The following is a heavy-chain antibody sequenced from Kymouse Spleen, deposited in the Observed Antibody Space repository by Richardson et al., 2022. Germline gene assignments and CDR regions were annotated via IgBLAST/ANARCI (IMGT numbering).Heavy chain of an antibody. D-gene: IGHD6-6*01. V-gene: IGHV4-39*01. J-gene: IGHJ5*02. CDR2: IYYSGST. CDR3: ARREQLVDNWFDP. CDR1: GGSISSSSYY. Sequence: QLQLQESGPGLVKPSETLSLTCTVSGGSISSSSYYWGWIRQPPGKGLEWIGSIYYSGSTYYNPSLKSRVTISVDTSKNQFSLKLSSVTAADTAVYYCARREQLVDNWFDPWGQGTLVTVSS.